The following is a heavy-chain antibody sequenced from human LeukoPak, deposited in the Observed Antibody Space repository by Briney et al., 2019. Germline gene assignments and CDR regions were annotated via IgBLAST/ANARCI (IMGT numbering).Heavy chain of an antibody. Sequence: ASVKVSCKASGYTFTTYAIHWVRQAPGQRLEWMGWINTGNGNTKYSQKFQGRVTITRDTSASTAYMELSSLRSEDTAVYYCAREGSGGSCYYWGQGTLVTVSS. D-gene: IGHD2-15*01. CDR2: INTGNGNT. CDR3: AREGSGGSCYY. V-gene: IGHV1-3*04. CDR1: GYTFTTYA. J-gene: IGHJ4*02.